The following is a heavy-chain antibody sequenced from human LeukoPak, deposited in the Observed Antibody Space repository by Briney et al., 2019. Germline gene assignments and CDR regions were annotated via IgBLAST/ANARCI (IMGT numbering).Heavy chain of an antibody. Sequence: SETLSLTCAVPGGSISTSNWWSWVRPPPGKGLEWIGEIYHSGSTNYNPSLKSRVTISVDKSKNQFSLKLSSVTAADTAVYYCARDALPRVAVGYFDYWGQGTLVTVSS. CDR2: IYHSGST. CDR3: ARDALPRVAVGYFDY. V-gene: IGHV4-4*02. D-gene: IGHD6-19*01. J-gene: IGHJ4*02. CDR1: GGSISTSNW.